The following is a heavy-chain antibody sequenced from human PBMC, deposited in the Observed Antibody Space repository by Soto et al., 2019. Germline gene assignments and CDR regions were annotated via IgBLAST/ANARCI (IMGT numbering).Heavy chain of an antibody. CDR3: ARGVRGDGGTNYLGILNY. V-gene: IGHV4-34*01. D-gene: IGHD3-10*01. CDR1: GGSFSGYC. Sequence: QVQLQQWGAGLLKPSETLSLTCAVYGGSFSGYCWSWIRQPPGKGLEWIGEISHTGSTNYNPSLKSRVTISVDTSKNQFSLKLSSVTAADTAVYYCARGVRGDGGTNYLGILNYWGQGTLVTVSS. CDR2: ISHTGST. J-gene: IGHJ4*02.